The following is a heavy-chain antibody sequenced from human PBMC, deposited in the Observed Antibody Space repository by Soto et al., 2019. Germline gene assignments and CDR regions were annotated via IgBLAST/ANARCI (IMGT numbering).Heavy chain of an antibody. D-gene: IGHD2-15*01. CDR2: ISSNGGST. CDR1: GFTFSSYA. CDR3: ARGIAGSVYGMDV. Sequence: PGGSLRLSCAASGFTFSSYAMHWVLQAPGKGLEYVSAISSNGGSTYYANSVKGRFTISRDNSKNTLYLQMGSLRAEDMAVYYCARGIAGSVYGMDVWGQGTTVTVSS. J-gene: IGHJ6*02. V-gene: IGHV3-64*01.